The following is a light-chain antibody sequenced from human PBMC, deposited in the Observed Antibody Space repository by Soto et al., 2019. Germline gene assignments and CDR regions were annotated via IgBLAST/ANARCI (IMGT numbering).Light chain of an antibody. J-gene: IGKJ1*01. CDR2: DAS. V-gene: IGKV1-33*01. CDR3: QQYHNLPRT. CDR1: QDINNY. Sequence: DLQLTQSPSSLSASVGDRVTITCPASQDINNYLVWYQQKPGKAPKFLIFDASILETGVPSRFRGSGSGTDFTFTISSLQPEDIATYYCQQYHNLPRTFGQGTKVEI.